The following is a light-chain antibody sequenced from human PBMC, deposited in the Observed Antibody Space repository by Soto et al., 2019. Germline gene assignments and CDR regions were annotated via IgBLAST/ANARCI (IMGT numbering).Light chain of an antibody. CDR1: SGSIASNY. V-gene: IGLV6-57*04. Sequence: NFMLTQPHSVSESPGKTVTISCTRSSGSIASNYVQWYQQRPGSASTPVIYEDNERPSGVPDRFSGSIDSSSNSASLTISGLKTDDEADYYCQSYQSGNVVFGGGTKLT. J-gene: IGLJ2*01. CDR2: EDN. CDR3: QSYQSGNVV.